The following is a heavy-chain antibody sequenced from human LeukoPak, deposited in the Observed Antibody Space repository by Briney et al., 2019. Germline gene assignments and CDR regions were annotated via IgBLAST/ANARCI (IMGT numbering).Heavy chain of an antibody. J-gene: IGHJ4*02. CDR2: IYYSGST. CDR3: ASNYGDYVGFDY. D-gene: IGHD4-17*01. CDR1: GGSISSSSYY. Sequence: SETLSLTCTVSGGSISSSSYYWGWIRQPPGKGLEWIGSIYYSGSTYYNPSLKSRVTISVDTSKNQFSLKLSSVTAADTAVYYCASNYGDYVGFDYWRQGTLVTVSS. V-gene: IGHV4-39*01.